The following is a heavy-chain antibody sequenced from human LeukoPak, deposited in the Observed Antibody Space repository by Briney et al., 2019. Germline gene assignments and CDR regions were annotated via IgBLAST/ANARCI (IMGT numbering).Heavy chain of an antibody. CDR2: ISDSGGIT. J-gene: IGHJ4*02. D-gene: IGHD6-6*01. CDR3: AKNTQYSGYYDC. Sequence: AGGSLRLSCAASGFTFSSYPMTWVRQAPGKGPEWASFISDSGGITYYADSVKGRFTISRDNSKNTLYLQMNSLRAEDTAVYYCAKNTQYSGYYDCWGQGTLVAVSS. V-gene: IGHV3-23*01. CDR1: GFTFSSYP.